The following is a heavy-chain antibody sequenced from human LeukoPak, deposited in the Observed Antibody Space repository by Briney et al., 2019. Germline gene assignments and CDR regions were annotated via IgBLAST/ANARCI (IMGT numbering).Heavy chain of an antibody. CDR2: INHSGST. CDR3: ARGRYYYDSSSYSDY. D-gene: IGHD3-22*01. V-gene: IGHV4-34*01. J-gene: IGHJ4*02. CDR1: GGSFSGYY. Sequence: KPSETLSLTCAVYGGSFSGYYWSWIRQPPGKGLEWIGEINHSGSTNYNPSLKSRVTISVDTSKNQFSLKLSSVTAADTAVYYCARGRYYYDSSSYSDYWGQGTLVTVSS.